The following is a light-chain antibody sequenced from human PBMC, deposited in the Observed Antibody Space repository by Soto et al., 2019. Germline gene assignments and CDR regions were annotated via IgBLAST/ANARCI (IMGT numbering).Light chain of an antibody. Sequence: EIVLTQSPDTLSLSPGGRATPSCRASPNVSSSLAWYQQIPGPAPRLLIYDASNRATGIPARFSGSGSGTDFTLTISSLEPEDFAVYYCQQRSNWPPEVTFGPGTKVDIK. CDR1: PNVSSS. V-gene: IGKV3-11*01. CDR3: QQRSNWPPEVT. CDR2: DAS. J-gene: IGKJ3*01.